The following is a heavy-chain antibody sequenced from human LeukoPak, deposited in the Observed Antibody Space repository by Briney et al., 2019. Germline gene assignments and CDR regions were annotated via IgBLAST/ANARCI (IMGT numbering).Heavy chain of an antibody. CDR3: ATGSGLTGYHDAFDI. CDR2: INPNSGGT. Sequence: ASVKVSCKASGYTFTGYYMHWVRQAPGQGLEWMGWINPNSGGTNYAQKFQGRVTMTRDTSISTAYMELSRLRSDDTAVYYCATGSGLTGYHDAFDIWGQGTMVTVSS. CDR1: GYTFTGYY. V-gene: IGHV1-2*02. D-gene: IGHD3-9*01. J-gene: IGHJ3*02.